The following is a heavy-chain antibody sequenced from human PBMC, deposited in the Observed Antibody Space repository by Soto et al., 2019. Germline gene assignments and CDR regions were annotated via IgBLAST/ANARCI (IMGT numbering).Heavy chain of an antibody. D-gene: IGHD3-16*01. CDR1: GYTFTNYA. J-gene: IGHJ4*02. CDR3: ARGAIMYYFDY. Sequence: SVKVSCKASGYTFTNYAMHWVRLAPGQRLEWMGWINAGTGNTKYSQNFQGRVTITRDTSASTAYMELSSLKSEDTAMYYCARGAIMYYFDYWGQGTLVTVSS. CDR2: INAGTGNT. V-gene: IGHV1-3*01.